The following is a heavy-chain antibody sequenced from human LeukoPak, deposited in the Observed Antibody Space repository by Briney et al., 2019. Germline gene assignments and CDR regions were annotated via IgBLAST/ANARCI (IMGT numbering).Heavy chain of an antibody. V-gene: IGHV3-48*01. J-gene: IGHJ4*02. D-gene: IGHD3-22*01. CDR1: GFTFSSYS. CDR3: AREGEAEDYYDSSGYRY. CDR2: ISSSSSTI. Sequence: PGGSLRLSCAASGFTFSSYSMNWVRQAPGKGLEWVSYISSSSSTIYYADSVKGRFTISRDNAKNSLYLQMNSLRAEDTAVYYCAREGEAEDYYDSSGYRYWGQGTLVTVSS.